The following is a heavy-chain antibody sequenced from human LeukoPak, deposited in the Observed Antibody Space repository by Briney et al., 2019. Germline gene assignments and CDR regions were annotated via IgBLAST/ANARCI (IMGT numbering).Heavy chain of an antibody. CDR1: GFTFSSYG. J-gene: IGHJ4*02. CDR2: ISYDGSNK. V-gene: IGHV3-30*18. CDR3: AKDLFRYDSSGSMGDY. D-gene: IGHD3-22*01. Sequence: GGTLRLSCAASGFTFSSYGMHWVRHAPAKGLEWVAVISYDGSNKYYADSVKGRFTISRDNSKNTLYLQMNSLRAEDTAVYYCAKDLFRYDSSGSMGDYWGQGTLVTVSS.